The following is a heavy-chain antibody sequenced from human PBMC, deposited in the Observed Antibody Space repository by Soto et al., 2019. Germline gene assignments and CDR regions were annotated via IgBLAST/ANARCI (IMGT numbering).Heavy chain of an antibody. CDR2: ITSSTGTTI. V-gene: IGHV3-48*03. Sequence: EVQLVESGGGLVQPGGSLRLSCVGSGFTFSAHEMNWVRQAPGKGLEWVSYITSSTGTTIYYADSVKGRFTISIDNAKNSLFLQMNSLRVEDTAVYYCARAPEYFGIYYTPHYFDYWGQGSLVIVCS. CDR1: GFTFSAHE. D-gene: IGHD3-10*01. J-gene: IGHJ4*02. CDR3: ARAPEYFGIYYTPHYFDY.